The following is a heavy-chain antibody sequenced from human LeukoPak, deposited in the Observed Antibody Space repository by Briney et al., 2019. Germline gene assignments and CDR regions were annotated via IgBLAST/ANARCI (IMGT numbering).Heavy chain of an antibody. CDR1: GFTFYNYA. Sequence: PGGSLRLSCVASGFTFYNYAMPWVRQAPGKGLEYVSAIGGNGGTSYYADSVKGRFTISRDNSKNTVYLQLGSLRTEDMAVYYCATRHEYSYPYWGQGTLVTVSS. J-gene: IGHJ4*02. CDR3: ATRHEYSYPY. D-gene: IGHD5-18*01. CDR2: IGGNGGTS. V-gene: IGHV3-64*02.